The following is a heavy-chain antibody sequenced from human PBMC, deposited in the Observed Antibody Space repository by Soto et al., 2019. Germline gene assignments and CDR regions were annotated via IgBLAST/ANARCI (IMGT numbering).Heavy chain of an antibody. CDR1: GFTFSSYS. D-gene: IGHD3-16*01. Sequence: GGSLRLSCAASGFTFSSYSMNWVRQAPGKGLEWVSSISSSSSYIYYADSVKGRFTISRDNAKNSLYLKMNSLRAEDTAVYYCARARWKAGGNYYYYMDVWGKGTTVTVSS. CDR2: ISSSSSYI. CDR3: ARARWKAGGNYYYYMDV. J-gene: IGHJ6*03. V-gene: IGHV3-21*01.